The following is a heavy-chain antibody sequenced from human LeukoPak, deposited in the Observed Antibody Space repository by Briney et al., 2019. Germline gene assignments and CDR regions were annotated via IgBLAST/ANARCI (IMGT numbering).Heavy chain of an antibody. J-gene: IGHJ3*02. V-gene: IGHV1-69*06. CDR3: ARGHVLRYFGWHGSFDI. Sequence: SVKVSCKASGGTFSSYAISWVRQAPGQGLEWMGGIIPIFGTANYAQKFQGRVTITADKSTSTAYMELSSLRSEDTAVYYCARGHVLRYFGWHGSFDIWGQGTMVTVSS. CDR2: IIPIFGTA. CDR1: GGTFSSYA. D-gene: IGHD3-9*01.